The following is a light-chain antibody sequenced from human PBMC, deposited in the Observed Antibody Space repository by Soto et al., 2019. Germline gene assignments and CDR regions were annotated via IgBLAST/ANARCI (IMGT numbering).Light chain of an antibody. J-gene: IGLJ1*01. CDR3: CSSAPSRTVV. CDR2: EGT. CDR1: SSGVGTYSL. Sequence: QSALTQPASVSGSPGQSITISCTGSSSGVGTYSLVSWYQCHPGKVPKLIIYEGTKRPSGVSNRFSGSEPGNTASLTISGLQAEDEADYYCCSSAPSRTVVFGTGTKLTVL. V-gene: IGLV2-23*01.